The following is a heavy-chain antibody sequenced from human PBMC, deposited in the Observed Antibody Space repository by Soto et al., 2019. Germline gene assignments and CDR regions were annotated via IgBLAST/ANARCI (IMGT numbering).Heavy chain of an antibody. CDR1: GYSISSGYF. CDR3: ARVARWAFDI. Sequence: NPSETLSLTCDVSGYSISSGYFWGWIRQPPGKGLEWIGNIYHSGSTYYNPSLKSRLTISVDKSKNQFSLKLSSVTATDTAVYYCARVARWAFDIWGQGTMVTV. J-gene: IGHJ3*02. D-gene: IGHD2-15*01. V-gene: IGHV4-38-2*01. CDR2: IYHSGST.